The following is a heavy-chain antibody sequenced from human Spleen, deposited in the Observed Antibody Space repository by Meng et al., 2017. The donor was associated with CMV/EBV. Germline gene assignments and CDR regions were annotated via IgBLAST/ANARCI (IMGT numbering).Heavy chain of an antibody. D-gene: IGHD3-10*01. CDR1: GFTFSSYA. J-gene: IGHJ6*02. Sequence: GESLKISCAASGFTFSSYAMSWVRQAPGKGLEWVSVIYSGGSSTYYADSVKGRFTISRDNSKNTLYLQMNSLRAEDTAVYYCASPLWFGESHYGMDVWGQGTTVTVSS. V-gene: IGHV3-23*03. CDR3: ASPLWFGESHYGMDV. CDR2: IYSGGSST.